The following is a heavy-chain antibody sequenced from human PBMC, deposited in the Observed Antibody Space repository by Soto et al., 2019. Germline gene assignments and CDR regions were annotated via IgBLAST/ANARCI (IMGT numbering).Heavy chain of an antibody. V-gene: IGHV3-73*02. CDR3: TRRDGGNYDYVWGSQFDY. Sequence: EVQLVESGGGLVQPGGSLKLSCAASGFTFSGSAMHWVRQASGKGLEWVGRIRSKANSYATAYAASVKGRFTISRDDSKKTAYLQMTSLKTEDTAVYYCTRRDGGNYDYVWGSQFDYWGQGTLVTVSS. CDR2: IRSKANSYAT. CDR1: GFTFSGSA. J-gene: IGHJ4*02. D-gene: IGHD3-16*01.